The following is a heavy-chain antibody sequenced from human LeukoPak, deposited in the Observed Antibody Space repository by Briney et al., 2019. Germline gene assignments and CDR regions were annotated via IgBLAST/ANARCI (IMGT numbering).Heavy chain of an antibody. CDR3: ARGDSSGYYFDY. CDR1: GGSISSGDYY. Sequence: SQTLSLTCTVSGGSISSGDYYWSWIRQPPGKGLEWIGYIYYSGSTYYNPSLKSRVTISVDTSKNQFSLKLSSVTAADTAVYYCARGDSSGYYFDYWGQGILVTVSS. CDR2: IYYSGST. J-gene: IGHJ4*02. V-gene: IGHV4-30-4*01. D-gene: IGHD3-22*01.